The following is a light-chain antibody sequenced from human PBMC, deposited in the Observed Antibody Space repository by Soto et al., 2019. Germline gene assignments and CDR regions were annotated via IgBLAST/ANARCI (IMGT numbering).Light chain of an antibody. Sequence: EIVLTQSPGTLSLSPGERATLSCRASQSVSSSYLAWYQQKPGQAPRLLIYGASSRATGIPDRFSGSGSGTDFTLTISRLEPEDFAVYYCQQYGSSPRVTFDHGTKVDIK. J-gene: IGKJ3*01. V-gene: IGKV3-20*01. CDR1: QSVSSSY. CDR2: GAS. CDR3: QQYGSSPRVT.